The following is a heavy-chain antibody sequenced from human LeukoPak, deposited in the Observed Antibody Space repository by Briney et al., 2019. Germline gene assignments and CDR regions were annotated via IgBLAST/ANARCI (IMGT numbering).Heavy chain of an antibody. J-gene: IGHJ6*02. CDR1: GGSISSYY. V-gene: IGHV4-59*01. CDR2: TYYSGST. Sequence: SETLSLTCTVFGGSISSYYWSWIRQPPGKGLEWIGYTYYSGSTNYNPSLKSRVTISVDTSKNQFSLKLSSVTAADTAVYYCARDRGAVAGLNYYYGMDVWGQGTTVTVSS. CDR3: ARDRGAVAGLNYYYGMDV. D-gene: IGHD6-19*01.